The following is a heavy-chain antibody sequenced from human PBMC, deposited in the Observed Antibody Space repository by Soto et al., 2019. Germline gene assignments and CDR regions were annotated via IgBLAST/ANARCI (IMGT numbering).Heavy chain of an antibody. CDR1: GGTFSSYT. CDR2: IIPILGIA. J-gene: IGHJ4*02. CDR3: ARGTGLSDYVFVFDY. Sequence: SVKVSRKASGGTFSSYTISWVRQAPGQGLEWMGRIIPILGIANYAQKFQGRVTITADKSTSTAYMELSSLRSEDTAVYYCARGTGLSDYVFVFDYWGQGTLVTVSS. D-gene: IGHD1-26*01. V-gene: IGHV1-69*02.